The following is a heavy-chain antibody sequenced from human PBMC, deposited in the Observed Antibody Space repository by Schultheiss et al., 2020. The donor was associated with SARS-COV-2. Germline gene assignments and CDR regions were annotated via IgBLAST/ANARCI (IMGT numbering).Heavy chain of an antibody. CDR3: AKLTAYCGGDCFDYFDY. CDR2: ISGSGFT. D-gene: IGHD2-21*02. Sequence: GGSLRLSCTASGFTFGDYAMSWVRQAPGKGLEWVSGISGSGFTYYADSVKGRFTISRDNSKNTLYLQMNSLRAEDTAVYYCAKLTAYCGGDCFDYFDYWGQGTLVTVSS. V-gene: IGHV3-23*01. J-gene: IGHJ4*02. CDR1: GFTFGDYA.